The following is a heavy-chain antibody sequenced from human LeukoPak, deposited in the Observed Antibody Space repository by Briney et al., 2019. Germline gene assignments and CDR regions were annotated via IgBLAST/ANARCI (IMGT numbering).Heavy chain of an antibody. V-gene: IGHV3-13*01. CDR3: ARGPAGSTDWYDWYLDL. Sequence: GGSLRLCCAASGFTYSSYDMHWVRQAPGKGLEWVLGIGTGGDTYYPGSVKGRITVSRENAKNSLYLQMNSLRAGDTAVYYCARGPAGSTDWYDWYLDLWGRGTLVTVSS. D-gene: IGHD3-9*01. CDR2: IGTGGDT. J-gene: IGHJ2*01. CDR1: GFTYSSYD.